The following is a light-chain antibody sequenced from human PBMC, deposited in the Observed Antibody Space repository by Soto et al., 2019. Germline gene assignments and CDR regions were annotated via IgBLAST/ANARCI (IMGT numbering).Light chain of an antibody. CDR1: SRDIGAYNL. J-gene: IGLJ2*01. Sequence: QSALTQPASVSGSPGQSITISCSGTSRDIGAYNLVSWYQQPPGKAPKLLIYEVRNRPSAISYRFSGSKSGTTASLTISSLLPEDEADYYCSTYTSRSTLVFGGGTKVTVL. CDR3: STYTSRSTLV. CDR2: EVR. V-gene: IGLV2-14*01.